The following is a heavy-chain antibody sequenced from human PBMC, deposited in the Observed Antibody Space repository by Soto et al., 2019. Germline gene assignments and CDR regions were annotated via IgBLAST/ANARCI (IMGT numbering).Heavy chain of an antibody. CDR2: IDPRGGNT. J-gene: IGHJ6*02. CDR3: AKERTASFNFRHYDAMDV. D-gene: IGHD2-2*01. Sequence: AASVKVSCKASGYTFTSYYMYWVRQAPGQGLEWMGIIDPRGGNTSYAQDFQGRVTMTGDTSTSTVYMELSSLRREDTAVYYCAKERTASFNFRHYDAMDVWGQGATVTVSS. V-gene: IGHV1-46*01. CDR1: GYTFTSYY.